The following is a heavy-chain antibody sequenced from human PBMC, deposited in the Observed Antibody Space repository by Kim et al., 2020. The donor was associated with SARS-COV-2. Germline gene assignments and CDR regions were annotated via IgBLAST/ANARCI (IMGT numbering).Heavy chain of an antibody. Sequence: GGSLRLSCIASGFSFSGYGMNWVRQAPGKGLEWLAFISHDGSNEYYGDPVKGRFTISRDNSKNTLYLQMNSLKIDDSAVYYCAKGVLAVADDYWGQGTLVTVSS. D-gene: IGHD6-19*01. CDR3: AKGVLAVADDY. CDR2: ISHDGSNE. J-gene: IGHJ4*02. V-gene: IGHV3-30*18. CDR1: GFSFSGYG.